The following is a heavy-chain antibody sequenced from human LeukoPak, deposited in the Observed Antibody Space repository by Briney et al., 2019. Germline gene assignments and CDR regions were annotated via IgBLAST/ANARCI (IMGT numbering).Heavy chain of an antibody. CDR3: ARFLATSDYGDYGDTGY. V-gene: IGHV1-69*05. CDR2: IIPIFGTA. J-gene: IGHJ4*02. D-gene: IGHD4-17*01. CDR1: GGTFSSYA. Sequence: ASVKVSCKASGGTFSSYAISWVRQAPGQGLEWMGGIIPIFGTANYAQKFQGRVTINTDESTSTAYMELSSLRSEDTAVYYCARFLATSDYGDYGDTGYWGQGTLVTVSS.